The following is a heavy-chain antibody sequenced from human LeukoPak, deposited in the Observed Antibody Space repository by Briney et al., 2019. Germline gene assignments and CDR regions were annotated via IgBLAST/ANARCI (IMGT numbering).Heavy chain of an antibody. D-gene: IGHD4-23*01. CDR1: GGSISSYY. V-gene: IGHV4-59*01. Sequence: PSETLSLTRTVSGGSISSYYWSWIRQPPGKGLEWIGYIYYSGSTNYNPSLKSRVTISVETSKNQFSLKLSSVTAADTAVYYCARGTVVTPGSSWGQGTLVTVSS. CDR2: IYYSGST. J-gene: IGHJ5*02. CDR3: ARGTVVTPGSS.